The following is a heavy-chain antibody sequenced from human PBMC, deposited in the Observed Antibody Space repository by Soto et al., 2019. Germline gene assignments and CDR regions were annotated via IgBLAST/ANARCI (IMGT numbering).Heavy chain of an antibody. Sequence: QVQLVQSGAEVKKPGASVKVSCKASGYSFTDYGVTWVRQAPGQGLEWMGWISAYNGNTKYARNVQGRVTMATYTSSCIAAMGARSLRADVQAVYYSARLTADGWDYWGQGTLVNVSS. CDR1: GYSFTDYG. V-gene: IGHV1-18*01. CDR2: ISAYNGNT. D-gene: IGHD2-21*02. J-gene: IGHJ4*02. CDR3: ARLTADGWDY.